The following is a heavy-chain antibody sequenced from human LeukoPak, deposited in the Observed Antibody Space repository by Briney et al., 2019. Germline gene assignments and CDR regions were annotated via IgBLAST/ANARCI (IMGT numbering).Heavy chain of an antibody. CDR3: AREGTSCYVNYYFDS. J-gene: IGHJ4*02. CDR1: GYTFTGYY. D-gene: IGHD5-12*01. V-gene: IGHV1-2*06. Sequence: GASVNASCKASGYTFTGYYLHWVRQAPGQGLEWMGRINPDSGGTNYAQTFQGRVTMTRDTSISTAYMELSRLRSDDTAVYYCAREGTSCYVNYYFDSWGQGTLVTVSS. CDR2: INPDSGGT.